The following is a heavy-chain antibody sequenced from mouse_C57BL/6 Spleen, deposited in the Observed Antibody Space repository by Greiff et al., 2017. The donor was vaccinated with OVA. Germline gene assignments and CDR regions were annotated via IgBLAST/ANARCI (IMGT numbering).Heavy chain of an antibody. CDR1: GYSFTGYY. D-gene: IGHD2-5*01. Sequence: EVQLQQSGPELVKPGASVKISCKASGYSFTGYYMNGVKQSPEKSLEWIGEINPSTGGITYNQKFKAKATLTVDKASSTAYMQLTSLTSDDSAVFYCAIGEGYSNPFAYWGKGTLVTVSA. J-gene: IGHJ3*01. CDR2: INPSTGGI. V-gene: IGHV1-42*01. CDR3: AIGEGYSNPFAY.